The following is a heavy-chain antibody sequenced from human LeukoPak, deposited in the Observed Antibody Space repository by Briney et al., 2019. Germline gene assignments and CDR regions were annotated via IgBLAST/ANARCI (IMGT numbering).Heavy chain of an antibody. Sequence: GAAVKGSCKACGYTFTSYDIKSVRQATGQGLEWMGWMNPNRGNTGYAQKFHGRDTMTPTPSISTAYMDLSSLRSEDPAVYSCARVGSSSSLDWCDPWGQGTLVTVSS. CDR2: MNPNRGNT. CDR3: ARVGSSSSLDWCDP. V-gene: IGHV1-8*01. D-gene: IGHD6-6*01. CDR1: GYTFTSYD. J-gene: IGHJ5*02.